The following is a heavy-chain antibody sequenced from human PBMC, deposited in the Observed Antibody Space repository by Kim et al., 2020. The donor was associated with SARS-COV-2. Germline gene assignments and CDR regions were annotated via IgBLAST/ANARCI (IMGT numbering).Heavy chain of an antibody. D-gene: IGHD3-10*01. CDR2: ISYDGSNK. J-gene: IGHJ4*02. CDR1: GFTFSSYG. V-gene: IGHV3-30*18. CDR3: AKEAGQFYYGSHFDY. Sequence: GGSLRLSCAASGFTFSSYGMHWVRQAPGKGLEWVAVISYDGSNKYYADSVKGRFTISRDNSKNTLYLQMNSLRAEDTAVYYCAKEAGQFYYGSHFDYWGQGTLVTVSS.